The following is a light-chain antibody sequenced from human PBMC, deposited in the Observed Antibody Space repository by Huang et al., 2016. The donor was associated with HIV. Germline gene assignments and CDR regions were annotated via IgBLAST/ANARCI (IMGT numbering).Light chain of an antibody. V-gene: IGKV3-15*01. Sequence: EIVMTQSPATLSVSPGQRVTLSCRAIRSVSTNLAWYQQRHGQAPRLLIDGSSTRAPGIPARFSGSGSGTDFSLTISSLQSEDFALYYCHQYNNWLLSFGGGTRV. J-gene: IGKJ4*01. CDR3: HQYNNWLLS. CDR1: RSVSTN. CDR2: GSS.